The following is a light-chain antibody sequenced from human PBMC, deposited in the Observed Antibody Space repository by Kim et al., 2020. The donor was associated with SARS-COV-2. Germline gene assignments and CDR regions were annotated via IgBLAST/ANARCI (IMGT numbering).Light chain of an antibody. V-gene: IGLV2-8*01. CDR2: DVS. CDR3: SSYAGSKVI. J-gene: IGLJ2*01. Sequence: PGQSLTNPRTGTSSDVGGYDYVYWYQQHPGKVPKLVIYDVSKRPSGVPDRFSGSKSGNTASLTVSGLQAEDEADYYCSSYAGSKVIFGGGTQLTVL. CDR1: SSDVGGYDY.